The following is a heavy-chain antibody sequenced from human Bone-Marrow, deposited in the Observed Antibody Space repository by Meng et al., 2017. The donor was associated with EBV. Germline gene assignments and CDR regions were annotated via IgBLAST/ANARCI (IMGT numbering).Heavy chain of an antibody. CDR1: GFTFDTYG. Sequence: GGEVQPGRSWRLSCGGSGFTFDTYGMHWVRQAPGKGLEWVAVISYDGSKENYLESVKGRFTISRDNSKNTLYLQMNSLRAEDTAVYYCATGYYFETSSFDYWGQGTLVTVSS. V-gene: IGHV3-30*03. J-gene: IGHJ4*02. D-gene: IGHD3-9*01. CDR2: ISYDGSKE. CDR3: ATGYYFETSSFDY.